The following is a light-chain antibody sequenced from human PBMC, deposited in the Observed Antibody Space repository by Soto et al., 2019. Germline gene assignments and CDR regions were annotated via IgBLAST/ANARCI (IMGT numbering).Light chain of an antibody. J-gene: IGKJ4*01. V-gene: IGKV1-39*01. CDR2: AAS. CDR1: QSISSY. Sequence: DIQMTQSASSLSASVGDRVTITCRASQSISSYLNWYHQKPGKAPKLLIYAASSLQSGVPSRFSGSGSGTEFTLTISNLQPDDFATYYCQQSYSTPLTFGGGTKVDI. CDR3: QQSYSTPLT.